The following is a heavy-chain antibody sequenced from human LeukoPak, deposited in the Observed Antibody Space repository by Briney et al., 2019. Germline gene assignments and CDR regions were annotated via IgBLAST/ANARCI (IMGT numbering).Heavy chain of an antibody. CDR2: ISSSGSTI. D-gene: IGHD6-19*01. J-gene: IGHJ4*02. CDR3: VRPSGIAVSGGTDY. Sequence: PGGSLRLSCAGSGFTFNSYEMNWVRQAPGKGLEWVSYISSSGSTIYYADSVKGRFTISRDNAKNSLYLQMNSLRADDTAVYYCVRPSGIAVSGGTDYWGQGTLVTVSS. CDR1: GFTFNSYE. V-gene: IGHV3-48*03.